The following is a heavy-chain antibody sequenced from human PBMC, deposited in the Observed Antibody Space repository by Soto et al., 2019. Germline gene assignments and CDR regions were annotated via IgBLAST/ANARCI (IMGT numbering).Heavy chain of an antibody. CDR2: NLPLFNIS. CDR3: ARRRLGYGSWYFDL. V-gene: IGHV1-69*01. Sequence: QVQLVQSGAEVKKPGSSVNVSCKASGGAFSSYAISWVRQAPGQGLEWMGGNLPLFNISNYAQKFQGRVTITAAEPTSTAYMDLSNLTSEDTAVYYCARRRLGYGSWYFDLWCRGTLITVSS. D-gene: IGHD3-10*01. J-gene: IGHJ2*01. CDR1: GGAFSSYA.